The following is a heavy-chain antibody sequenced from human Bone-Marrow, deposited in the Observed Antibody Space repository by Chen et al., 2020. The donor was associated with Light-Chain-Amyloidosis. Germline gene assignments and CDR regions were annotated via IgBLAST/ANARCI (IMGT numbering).Heavy chain of an antibody. J-gene: IGHJ4*02. CDR3: AKDLFFASGFYYVFDY. V-gene: IGHV3-30*18. D-gene: IGHD3-22*01. Sequence: QVQLVESGGGVVQPGTSLRLSCAASGFTFSTYGIHWVRQAPGKGLEWVAVISNDGGSEYYRDSVKGRFTISRDNSKSTLYLQMNSLRAEDTAVYYCAKDLFFASGFYYVFDYWGQGTLVTVSS. CDR2: ISNDGGSE. CDR1: GFTFSTYG.